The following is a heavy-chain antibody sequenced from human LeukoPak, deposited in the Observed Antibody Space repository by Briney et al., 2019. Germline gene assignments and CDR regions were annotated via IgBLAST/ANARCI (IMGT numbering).Heavy chain of an antibody. CDR1: GGSFSGYY. D-gene: IGHD3-22*01. V-gene: IGHV4-34*01. J-gene: IGHJ5*02. Sequence: PSETLSLTCAVYGGSFSGYYWSWIRQPPGKGLEWIGEINHSGSTNYNPSLKSRVTISVDTSKNQFSLKLSSVTAADTAAYYCARDLSYYYDSSGYYWFDPWGQGTLVTVSS. CDR3: ARDLSYYYDSSGYYWFDP. CDR2: INHSGST.